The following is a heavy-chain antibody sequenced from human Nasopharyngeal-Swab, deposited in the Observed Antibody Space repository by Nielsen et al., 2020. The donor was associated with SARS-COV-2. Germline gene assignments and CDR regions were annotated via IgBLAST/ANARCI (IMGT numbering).Heavy chain of an antibody. CDR3: ARVEGGYCSGGSCYYFDY. J-gene: IGHJ4*02. CDR2: ISAYNGNT. D-gene: IGHD2-15*01. Sequence: ASVKVSCKASGYTFTSYGISWVRQAPGQGLVWMGWISAYNGNTNYAQKLQGRVTMTTDTSTSTAYMELRSLRSDDTAVYYCARVEGGYCSGGSCYYFDYWGQGTLVTVSS. CDR1: GYTFTSYG. V-gene: IGHV1-18*01.